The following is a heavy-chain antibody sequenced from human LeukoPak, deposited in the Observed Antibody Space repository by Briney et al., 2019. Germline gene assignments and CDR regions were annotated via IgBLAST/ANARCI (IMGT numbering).Heavy chain of an antibody. CDR1: GFTFSSYA. Sequence: GGSLRLSCAASGFTFSSYAIHWVRQAPGKGLEWVSTISGTGSSTYYADSAKGRFTISRDNSKDTLFLQLNSLTAADTAMYFCAKASVAIPQYCNSWGQGTLVTVSS. D-gene: IGHD2-2*02. J-gene: IGHJ5*02. CDR3: AKASVAIPQYCNS. CDR2: ISGTGSST. V-gene: IGHV3-23*01.